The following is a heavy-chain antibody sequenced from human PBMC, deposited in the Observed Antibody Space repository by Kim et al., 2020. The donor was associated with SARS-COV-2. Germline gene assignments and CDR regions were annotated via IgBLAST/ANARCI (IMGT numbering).Heavy chain of an antibody. V-gene: IGHV1-3*01. CDR3: ARDGILWFGELIQAFYYYYGMDV. J-gene: IGHJ6*02. D-gene: IGHD3-10*01. CDR1: GYTFTSYA. CDR2: INAGNGNT. Sequence: ASVKVSCKASGYTFTSYAMHWVRQAPGQRLEWMGWINAGNGNTKYSQKFQGRVTITRDTSASTAYMELSSLRSEDTAVYYCARDGILWFGELIQAFYYYYGMDVWGQGTTVTVSS.